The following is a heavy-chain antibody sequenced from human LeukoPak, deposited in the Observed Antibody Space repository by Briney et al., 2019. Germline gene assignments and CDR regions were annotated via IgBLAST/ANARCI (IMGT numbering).Heavy chain of an antibody. D-gene: IGHD5-18*01. J-gene: IGHJ6*03. CDR1: GYSISSGYY. Sequence: SETLSLTCTVSGYSISSGYYWGWIRQPPGKGLEWIGSIYHSGSTYYNPSLKSRVTISVDTSKNQFSLKLSSVTAADTAVYYCARRTGYGYYYYYYYMDVWGKGTTVTISS. CDR3: ARRTGYGYYYYYYYMDV. V-gene: IGHV4-38-2*02. CDR2: IYHSGST.